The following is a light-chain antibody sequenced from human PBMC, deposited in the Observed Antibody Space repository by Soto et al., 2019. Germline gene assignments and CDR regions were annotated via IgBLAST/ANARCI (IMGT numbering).Light chain of an antibody. Sequence: QSVLTQPPSVSGAPGQRVTISCTGSSSNIGAGYDVHWYQHLPGTAPKLLIPGTTNRPSGVPDRFSGSKSGTSASLAITGLQAEDEADYYCQSYDSSLKVFGGGTKLTVL. CDR3: QSYDSSLKV. CDR1: SSNIGAGYD. V-gene: IGLV1-40*01. J-gene: IGLJ2*01. CDR2: GTT.